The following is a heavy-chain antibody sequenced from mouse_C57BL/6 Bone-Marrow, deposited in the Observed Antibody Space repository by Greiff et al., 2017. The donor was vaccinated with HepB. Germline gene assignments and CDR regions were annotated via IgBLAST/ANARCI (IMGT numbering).Heavy chain of an antibody. Sequence: QVQLQQSGAELVKPGASVKLSCKASGYTFTSYWMQWVKQRPGQGLEWIGEIDPSDSYTNYNQKFKGKATLTVDTSSSTAYMQLSSLTSEDSAVYYCASGDGNPYYYAMDYWGQGTSVTVSS. D-gene: IGHD2-1*01. CDR3: ASGDGNPYYYAMDY. CDR1: GYTFTSYW. J-gene: IGHJ4*01. CDR2: IDPSDSYT. V-gene: IGHV1-50*01.